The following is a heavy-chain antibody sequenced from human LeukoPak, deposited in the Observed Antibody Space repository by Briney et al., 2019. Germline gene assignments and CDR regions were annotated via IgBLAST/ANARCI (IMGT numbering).Heavy chain of an antibody. D-gene: IGHD3-10*01. V-gene: IGHV4-59*12. Sequence: SETLSLTCTVSGGSISSYYWSWIRQPPGKGLEWIGYIYYSGSTNYNPSLKSRVTISVDTSKNQFSLKLSSVTAADTAVYYCARGSLRLSQNRYYYGSGSYYGFDYWGQGTLVTVSS. J-gene: IGHJ4*02. CDR2: IYYSGST. CDR1: GGSISSYY. CDR3: ARGSLRLSQNRYYYGSGSYYGFDY.